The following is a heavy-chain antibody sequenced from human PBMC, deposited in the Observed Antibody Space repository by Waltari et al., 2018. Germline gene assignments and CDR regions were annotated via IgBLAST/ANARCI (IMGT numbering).Heavy chain of an antibody. J-gene: IGHJ5*02. CDR2: MFNGGST. CDR3: ARHGYSGGWFDP. CDR1: GASISSSNYY. Sequence: QLQLQESGPGLVKPSETLSLTCSVSGASISSSNYYWGWIRQPPGKGLGWIGSMFNGGSTSYNPSLKSRVTISVDTSKNQFSLRLNSVTAADTAIYYCARHGYSGGWFDPWGQGTLVTVSS. D-gene: IGHD4-17*01. V-gene: IGHV4-39*01.